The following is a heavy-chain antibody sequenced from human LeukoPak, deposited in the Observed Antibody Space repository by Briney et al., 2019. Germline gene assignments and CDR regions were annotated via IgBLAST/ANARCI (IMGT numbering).Heavy chain of an antibody. Sequence: SETLSLTCTVSGGSISSGSYYWSWIRQPTGKGLEWIGRIYSSGSTNYNPSLKSRVTISLDTSKNQFSLKLSSVTAADTAVYYCARIRYSYGYDYWGQGTLVTVSS. J-gene: IGHJ4*02. D-gene: IGHD5-18*01. CDR1: GGSISSGSYY. V-gene: IGHV4-61*02. CDR3: ARIRYSYGYDY. CDR2: IYSSGST.